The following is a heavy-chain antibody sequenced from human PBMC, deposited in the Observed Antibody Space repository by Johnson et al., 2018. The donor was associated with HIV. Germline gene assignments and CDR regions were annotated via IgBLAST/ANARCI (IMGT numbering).Heavy chain of an antibody. D-gene: IGHD1-1*01. CDR3: ARSGPNWAFDF. V-gene: IGHV3-20*04. Sequence: VQLVESGGGVVRPGGSLRLSCVASGFTFDDYGMSWVRQAPGKGLEWVSGINWNGGSTGYGDSVKGRFTISRDNAKNSLYLQMKSLRAEDTAVYYCARSGPNWAFDFWGQGTMVTVSS. CDR1: GFTFDDYG. J-gene: IGHJ3*01. CDR2: INWNGGST.